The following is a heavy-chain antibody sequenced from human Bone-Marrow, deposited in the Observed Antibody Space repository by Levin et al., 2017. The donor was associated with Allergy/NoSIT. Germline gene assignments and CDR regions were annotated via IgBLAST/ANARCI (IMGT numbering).Heavy chain of an antibody. CDR2: ISGSGGST. Sequence: GESLKISCAASGFTFSSYAMSWVRQAPGKGLEWVSAISGSGGSTYYADSVKGRFTISRDNSKNTLYLQMNSLRAEDTAVYYCAKVGGYSPSSYYYYMDVWGKGTTVTVSS. CDR3: AKVGGYSPSSYYYYMDV. CDR1: GFTFSSYA. D-gene: IGHD5-18*01. V-gene: IGHV3-23*01. J-gene: IGHJ6*03.